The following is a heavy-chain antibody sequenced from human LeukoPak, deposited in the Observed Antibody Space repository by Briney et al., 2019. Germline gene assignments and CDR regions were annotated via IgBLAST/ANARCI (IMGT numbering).Heavy chain of an antibody. D-gene: IGHD3-10*01. CDR2: IKQDGSEK. V-gene: IGHV3-7*01. J-gene: IGHJ4*02. CDR1: GWTFSSYW. Sequence: PGGSLRLSCAASGWTFSSYWISWVRQAPGKGLEWVANIKQDGSEKYYVDSVKGRFTISRDNAKNSLYLQMNSLRAEDTAVYYCAKVPPRILWFGELSTYYFDYWGQGTLVTVSS. CDR3: AKVPPRILWFGELSTYYFDY.